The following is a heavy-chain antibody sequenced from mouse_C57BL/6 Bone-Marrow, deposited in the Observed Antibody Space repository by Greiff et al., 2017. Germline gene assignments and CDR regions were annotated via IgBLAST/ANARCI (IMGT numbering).Heavy chain of an antibody. CDR1: GYTFTSYW. J-gene: IGHJ4*01. V-gene: IGHV1-72*01. Sequence: QVHVKQPGAELVKPGASVKLSCKASGYTFTSYWMHWVKQRPGRGLEWIGRIDPNSGGAKYNEKFKSKATLTVDKPSSTAYMQLSSLTSEDSAVYYCAGGGIYYYAMDYWGQGTSVTVSS. CDR3: AGGGIYYYAMDY. CDR2: IDPNSGGA.